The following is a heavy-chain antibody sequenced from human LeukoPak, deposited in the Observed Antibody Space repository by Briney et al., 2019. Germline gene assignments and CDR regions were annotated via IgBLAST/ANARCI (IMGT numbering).Heavy chain of an antibody. D-gene: IGHD3-22*01. CDR2: ISGSGGSA. CDR3: AKDGIGGIYYDSSGYFDY. CDR1: GFTFNNYA. Sequence: PGGSLRLSCAASGFTFNNYAMSWVRQAPGKGLEWVSAISGSGGSAYYADPLKGRVTISRDNSKNTLYLQMNILRAEDTALYYCAKDGIGGIYYDSSGYFDYWGQGTLVTVSS. J-gene: IGHJ4*02. V-gene: IGHV3-23*01.